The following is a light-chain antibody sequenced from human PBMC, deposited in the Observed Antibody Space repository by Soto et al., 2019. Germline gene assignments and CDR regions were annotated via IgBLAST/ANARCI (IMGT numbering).Light chain of an antibody. CDR1: QSVSSSY. J-gene: IGKJ1*01. V-gene: IGKV3-20*01. CDR2: GAS. Sequence: EIVLAQSPGTLSLSPGDRASLSCRASQSVSSSYLALYQQKPGQAPRLLIYGASSRATGIPDRFSGSGSGTDFTLTISRLEPEDFAVYYCQQYGSSSWTLGQGTKVDIK. CDR3: QQYGSSSWT.